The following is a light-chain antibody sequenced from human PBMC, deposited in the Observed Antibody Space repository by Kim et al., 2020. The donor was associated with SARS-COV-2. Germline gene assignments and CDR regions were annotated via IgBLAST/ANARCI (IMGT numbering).Light chain of an antibody. CDR1: NMRRKM. CDR3: QVWDSSSDHPV. CDR2: YDS. V-gene: IGLV3-21*04. J-gene: IGLJ3*02. Sequence: AQEQTHRITCGGNNMRRKMVHWYQQKPGQAPVLVIYYDSDRPSGIPERFSGSNSGNTATLTISRVEAGDEADYYCQVWDSSSDHPVFGGGTQLTVL.